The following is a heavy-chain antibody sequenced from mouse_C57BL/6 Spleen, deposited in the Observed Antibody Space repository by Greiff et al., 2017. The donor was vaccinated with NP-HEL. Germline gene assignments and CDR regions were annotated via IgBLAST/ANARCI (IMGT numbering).Heavy chain of an antibody. CDR1: GFNIKNTY. D-gene: IGHD1-1*01. V-gene: IGHV14-3*01. J-gene: IGHJ3*01. CDR2: IDPANGNT. Sequence: EVQLQESVAELVRPGASVKLSCTASGFNIKNTYMHWVKQRPEQGLEWIGRIDPANGNTKYAPKFQGKATITADTSSNTAYLQLSSLTSEDTAIYYWAPLNYYGSSPPFAYWGQGTLVTVSA. CDR3: APLNYYGSSPPFAY.